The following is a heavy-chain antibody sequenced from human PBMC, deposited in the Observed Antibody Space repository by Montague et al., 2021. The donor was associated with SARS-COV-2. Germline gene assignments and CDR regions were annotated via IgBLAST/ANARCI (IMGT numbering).Heavy chain of an antibody. CDR2: TNHGGST. V-gene: IGHV4-34*01. D-gene: IGHD3-10*01. CDR1: GTSFSGYY. Sequence: SETLSLTCAVHGTSFSGYYWNWIRQPPGKGLEWIGETNHGGSTKYSPSLKSQLTISADTSKNQFSLKLTSVAAADTAVYYCARLRDGVVPSPILGVGPYYSYYYMDVWGRGTTVTVSS. J-gene: IGHJ6*03. CDR3: ARLRDGVVPSPILGVGPYYSYYYMDV.